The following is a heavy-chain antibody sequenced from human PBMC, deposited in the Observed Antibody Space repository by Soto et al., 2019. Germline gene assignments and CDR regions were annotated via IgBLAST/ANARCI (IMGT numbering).Heavy chain of an antibody. D-gene: IGHD2-2*01. V-gene: IGHV1-69*01. CDR1: GGMFSSYA. Sequence: QVQLLQSGAEVTRPGSSVKVSCETSGGMFSSYAINWVRQSPGQGLEWMGGIIPFSATPHYAQKLQGRVTINADESTTTAYIELSRLRSEDTAIYYCSRGSTSAIHSYALDIGGQGTTVIVSS. J-gene: IGHJ6*02. CDR3: SRGSTSAIHSYALDI. CDR2: IIPFSATP.